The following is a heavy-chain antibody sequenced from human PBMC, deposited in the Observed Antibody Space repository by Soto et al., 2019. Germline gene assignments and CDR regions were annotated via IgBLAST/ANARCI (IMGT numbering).Heavy chain of an antibody. J-gene: IGHJ2*01. CDR3: ARGSTTNWYFDL. V-gene: IGHV1-69*06. Sequence: QVQLVQSGAEVKKPGSSVKVSCRASGGTFSNYAIRWVRQAPGQGLEWMGGIIPLFGTANYVQKFQGRVTITADKSTSTAYMELNSLRSEDTAVYYCARGSTTNWYFDLWGRGTLVTVSS. CDR1: GGTFSNYA. D-gene: IGHD1-1*01. CDR2: IIPLFGTA.